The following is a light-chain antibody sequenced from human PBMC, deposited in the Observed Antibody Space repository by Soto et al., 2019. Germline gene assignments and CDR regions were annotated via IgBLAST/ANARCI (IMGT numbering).Light chain of an antibody. V-gene: IGKV1-39*01. J-gene: IGKJ1*01. CDR3: QQRSNWPRT. CDR2: AAS. CDR1: QSISSY. Sequence: DIQMTQSPSSLSASVGDRVTITCRASQSISSYLNWYQQTQGKAPKLLIYAASSLQSGVPSRFSGSWSGTDFTLTISRLQPEDFAVYYCQQRSNWPRTFGQGTKVDIK.